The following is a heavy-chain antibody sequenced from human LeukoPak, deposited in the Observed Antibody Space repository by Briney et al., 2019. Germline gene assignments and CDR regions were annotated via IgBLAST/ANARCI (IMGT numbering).Heavy chain of an antibody. CDR1: GFTFNTYW. D-gene: IGHD3-16*01. Sequence: PGGSLRLSCSASGFTFNTYWMHWVRQVPGKGLVWVSRINGDGTYLNYADSVKGRFTISRHYGKNTVYLQMNSLRVDDTAVYYCARDANWAVNDYWGQGTLVTVSA. CDR3: ARDANWAVNDY. J-gene: IGHJ4*02. V-gene: IGHV3-74*01. CDR2: INGDGTYL.